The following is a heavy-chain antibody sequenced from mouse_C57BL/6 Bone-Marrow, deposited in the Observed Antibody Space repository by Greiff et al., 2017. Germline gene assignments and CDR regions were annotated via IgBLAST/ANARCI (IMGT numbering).Heavy chain of an antibody. V-gene: IGHV1-50*01. Sequence: VQLQQPGAELVKPGASVKLSCKASGYTFTSYWMQWVKQRPGQGLEWIGEIDPSDSYTNYNQKFKGKATLTVDTSSSTADMQLSSRTSEDSAVNYCGRGGNGYDGCADWGQGTLVTVSA. D-gene: IGHD2-2*01. CDR1: GYTFTSYW. CDR2: IDPSDSYT. J-gene: IGHJ3*01. CDR3: GRGGNGYDGCAD.